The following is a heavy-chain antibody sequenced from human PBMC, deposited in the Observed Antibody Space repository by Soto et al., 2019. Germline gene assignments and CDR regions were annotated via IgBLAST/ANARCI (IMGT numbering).Heavy chain of an antibody. D-gene: IGHD3-10*01. CDR2: ISGSGRYI. J-gene: IGHJ5*02. CDR1: GFTLNSYT. Sequence: EVQLEESGGGLVKPGGSLRLSCAASGFTLNSYTMNWVRQAPGKGLEWVSPISGSGRYIYYEDSVKGRFTISRDNAKNSLHLQMNSLRGEDTAVYYCARDSSGNWFDPWGPGTQVTVSS. CDR3: ARDSSGNWFDP. V-gene: IGHV3-21*02.